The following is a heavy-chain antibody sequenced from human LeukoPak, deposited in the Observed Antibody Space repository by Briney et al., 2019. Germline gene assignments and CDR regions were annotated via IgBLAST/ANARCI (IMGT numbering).Heavy chain of an antibody. J-gene: IGHJ4*02. CDR3: ARDVLTGYYKGDY. D-gene: IGHD3-9*01. CDR2: ISSSGSTI. V-gene: IGHV3-11*01. Sequence: KPGGPLRLSCAASGFTFSDYYMSWIRQAPGKGLEWVSYISSSGSTIYYADSVKGRFTISRDNAKNSLYLQMNSLRAEDTAVYYCARDVLTGYYKGDYWGQGTLVTVSS. CDR1: GFTFSDYY.